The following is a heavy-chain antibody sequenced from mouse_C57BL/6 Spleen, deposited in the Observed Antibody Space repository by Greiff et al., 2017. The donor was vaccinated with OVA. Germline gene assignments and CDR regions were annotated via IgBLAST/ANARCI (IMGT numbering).Heavy chain of an antibody. V-gene: IGHV1-50*01. J-gene: IGHJ1*03. D-gene: IGHD4-1*01. CDR2: IDPSDSYT. CDR1: GYTFTSYW. CDR3: ARRSGRGWYFDV. Sequence: QVQLKQPGAELVKPGASVKLSCKASGYTFTSYWMQWVKQRPGQGLEWIGEIDPSDSYTNYNQKFKGKATLTVDTSSSTAYMQLSSLTSEDSAVYYCARRSGRGWYFDVWGTGTTVTVSS.